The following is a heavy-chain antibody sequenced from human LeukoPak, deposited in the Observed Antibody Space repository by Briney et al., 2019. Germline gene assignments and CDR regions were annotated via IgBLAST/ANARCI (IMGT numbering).Heavy chain of an antibody. V-gene: IGHV3-30-3*01. Sequence: GRSLRLSCAASGFTFSSYAMHWARQAPGKGLEWVAVISYDGSNKYYADSVKGRFTISRDTSKSTLYLQLNSLRPEDTAVYYCARDHIPMVRENWFDPWGQGTLVTVSS. CDR2: ISYDGSNK. J-gene: IGHJ5*02. CDR1: GFTFSSYA. CDR3: ARDHIPMVRENWFDP. D-gene: IGHD3-10*01.